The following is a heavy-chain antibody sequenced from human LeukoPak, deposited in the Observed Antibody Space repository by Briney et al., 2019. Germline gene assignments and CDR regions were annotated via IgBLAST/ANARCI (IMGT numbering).Heavy chain of an antibody. CDR1: GFTFSTYW. Sequence: GGSLRLSCAASGFTFSTYWMNWFRQTPGKGLEWVATIRPDGSEGYYADSVRGRFTISRDNSKNSFYLQMSSLRAEDTGVFYCARDVAYSAFDYWGQGTLVTVSS. CDR3: ARDVAYSAFDY. V-gene: IGHV3-7*01. D-gene: IGHD2-21*01. J-gene: IGHJ4*02. CDR2: IRPDGSEG.